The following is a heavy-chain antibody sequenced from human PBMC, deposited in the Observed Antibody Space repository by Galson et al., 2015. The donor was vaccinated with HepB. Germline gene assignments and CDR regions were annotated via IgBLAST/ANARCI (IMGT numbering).Heavy chain of an antibody. CDR1: GFTFSSYA. CDR3: ARDWWGSSSWFDY. J-gene: IGHJ4*02. D-gene: IGHD6-13*01. V-gene: IGHV3-30*04. CDR2: ISYDGSNK. Sequence: SLRLSCAASGFTFSSYAMHWVRQAPGKGLEWVAVISYDGSNKYYADSVKGRFTISRDNSKNTLYLQMNSLRAEDTAVYYCARDWWGSSSWFDYWGQGTLVTVSS.